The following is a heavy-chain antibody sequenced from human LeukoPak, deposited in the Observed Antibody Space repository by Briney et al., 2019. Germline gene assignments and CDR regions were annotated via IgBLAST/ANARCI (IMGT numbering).Heavy chain of an antibody. V-gene: IGHV3-23*01. CDR2: ISGSGGST. J-gene: IGHJ4*02. D-gene: IGHD3-22*01. Sequence: GGSLRLSCAASGLTFSSYAMSWVRQAPGKGLEWVSAISGSGGSTYYADSVKGRFTISRDNSKNTLYLQMNSLRAEDTAVYYCAKVGFAYYYDSSGYYYFDYWGQGTLVTVSS. CDR3: AKVGFAYYYDSSGYYYFDY. CDR1: GLTFSSYA.